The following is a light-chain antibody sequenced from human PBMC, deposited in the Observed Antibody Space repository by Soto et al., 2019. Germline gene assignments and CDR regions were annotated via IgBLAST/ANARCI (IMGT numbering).Light chain of an antibody. CDR2: KAS. CDR1: QSSSIR. V-gene: IGKV1-5*03. Sequence: DIEMTQSPSTLSACVGDRVTITCRASQSSSIRLAWYQQKPGQAPKLLIYKASILERGVPSRFSGSGSGTEFTLTIISLQPDDFAAYYCQQYNSDPWTFGQGTKVDIK. J-gene: IGKJ1*01. CDR3: QQYNSDPWT.